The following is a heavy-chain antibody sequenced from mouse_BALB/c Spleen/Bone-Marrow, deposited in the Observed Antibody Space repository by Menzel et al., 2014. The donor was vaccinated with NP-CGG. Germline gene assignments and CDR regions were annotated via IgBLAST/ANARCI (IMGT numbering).Heavy chain of an antibody. CDR3: ARPITTGIQAWFAY. CDR1: GYTFTSYW. Sequence: QVQLQQSGAELAKPGASVKMSCKASGYTFTSYWMHWVKQRPGQGLEWIGNINPSSGYTEYNRKFKDKATLTADKSSSTAYMQLSSLTSEDSAVYYCARPITTGIQAWFAYWGQGILVTVSA. V-gene: IGHV1-7*01. J-gene: IGHJ3*01. CDR2: INPSSGYT. D-gene: IGHD2-4*01.